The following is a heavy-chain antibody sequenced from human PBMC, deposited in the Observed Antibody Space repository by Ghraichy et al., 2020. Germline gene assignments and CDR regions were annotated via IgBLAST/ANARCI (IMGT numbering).Heavy chain of an antibody. CDR3: VKVRRQWLAPHDY. Sequence: GGSLRLSCAVSGFTFSSYAMSWFRQAPGKGLEWVSGVSGSGGSRFYADSVKGRFTISRDNAKNTQSLQMNSLGAEDTAVYYCVKVRRQWLAPHDYWGQGTLVTVTA. CDR1: GFTFSSYA. V-gene: IGHV3-23*01. CDR2: VSGSGGSR. D-gene: IGHD6-19*01. J-gene: IGHJ4*02.